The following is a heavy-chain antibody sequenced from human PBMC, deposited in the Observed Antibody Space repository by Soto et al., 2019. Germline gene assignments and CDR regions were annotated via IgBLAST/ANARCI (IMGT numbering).Heavy chain of an antibody. J-gene: IGHJ6*02. CDR2: ILYDGSKK. CDR1: GFTFSRYG. V-gene: IGHV3-30*18. D-gene: IGHD3-16*01. CDR3: AKXEGGGMVNVMSFYGMDV. Sequence: GGSLRLSCRGSGFTFSRYGIHWVRQGPGKGLEWVAGILYDGSKKHYAASVKGRFTISRDNSKDTLYLQMNNLRAEDTAVYYCAKXEGGGMVNVMSFYGMDVWGPGTTVTVSS.